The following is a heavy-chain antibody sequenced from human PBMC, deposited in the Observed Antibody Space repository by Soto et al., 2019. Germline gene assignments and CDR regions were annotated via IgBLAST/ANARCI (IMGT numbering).Heavy chain of an antibody. Sequence: TSETLSLTCTVSGGSLSGGTNYWSWGRPSPGKEMEWIGYIYDRWSTKYKPPLKSRVTISEDTSKSQFSLKVNSMTAADTAVYYCARYRREAVAGYTLDNWGQGILVTVSS. V-gene: IGHV4-61*01. CDR3: ARYRREAVAGYTLDN. CDR2: IYDRWST. J-gene: IGHJ4*02. CDR1: GGSLSGGTNY. D-gene: IGHD6-13*01.